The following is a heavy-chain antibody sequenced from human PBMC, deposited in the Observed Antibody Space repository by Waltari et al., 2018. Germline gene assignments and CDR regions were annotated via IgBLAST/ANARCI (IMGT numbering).Heavy chain of an antibody. CDR1: GGPLSSYY. CDR3: ARGGYDYVWGSYRYTPISWFDP. J-gene: IGHJ5*02. CDR2: IYYSGST. D-gene: IGHD3-16*02. V-gene: IGHV4-59*13. Sequence: QFQLQESGPGLVKPSDTLSLTCTVSGGPLSSYYWSWIRQPPGTGLAWIGYIYYSGSTNYNPSLKSRVTISVDTSKNQFSLKLSSVTAADTAVYYCARGGYDYVWGSYRYTPISWFDPWGQGTLVTVSS.